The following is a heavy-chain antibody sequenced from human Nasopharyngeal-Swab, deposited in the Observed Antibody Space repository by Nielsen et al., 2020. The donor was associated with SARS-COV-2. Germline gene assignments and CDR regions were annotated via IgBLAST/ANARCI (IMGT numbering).Heavy chain of an antibody. D-gene: IGHD1-1*01. CDR2: INHSGST. J-gene: IGHJ5*01. CDR3: ARSPGSVAGTTNWFDS. V-gene: IGHV4-39*01. CDR1: GGSTTSGGYY. Sequence: SETLSLTCTVSGGSTTSGGYYWNWIRQSPGKGLEWIGEINHSGSTSNNPSLKSRVTISVDMSKNQFSLRLTSVTAADTAVYYCARSPGSVAGTTNWFDSWGHGILVTASS.